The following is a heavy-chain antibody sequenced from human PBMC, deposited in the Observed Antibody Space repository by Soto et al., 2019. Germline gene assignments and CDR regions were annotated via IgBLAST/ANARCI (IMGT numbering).Heavy chain of an antibody. D-gene: IGHD6-19*01. Sequence: QVQLLQSGAEVKKPGASVKVSCKASGYTFADYAIHWVRLAPGQSLEWMGWINGGDGGTKYSQNFQDRVTFTRDTSATTAYMELNSLSSEDTAVYYCAQSSGWYVLHYWGQGTLVTVSS. V-gene: IGHV1-3*01. CDR3: AQSSGWYVLHY. CDR2: INGGDGGT. CDR1: GYTFADYA. J-gene: IGHJ4*02.